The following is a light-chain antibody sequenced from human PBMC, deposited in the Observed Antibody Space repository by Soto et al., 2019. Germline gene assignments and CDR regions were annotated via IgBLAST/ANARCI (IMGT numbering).Light chain of an antibody. CDR3: QQYNRYWT. V-gene: IGKV1-5*02. J-gene: IGKJ1*01. CDR1: QSISGL. Sequence: DIQMTQSPSTLSASVGDGVTIICRASQSISGLLAWYQQKPGKAPKLLIYDVSSLESGVPSRFSGSGSETEFTLTISSLLPDDFATYYCQQYNRYWTFGQGTKVDI. CDR2: DVS.